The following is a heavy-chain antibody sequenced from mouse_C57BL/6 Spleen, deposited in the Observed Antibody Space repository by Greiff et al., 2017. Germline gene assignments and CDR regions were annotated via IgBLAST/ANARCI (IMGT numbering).Heavy chain of an antibody. D-gene: IGHD2-4*01. CDR1: GYTFTDYN. CDR2: INPNNGGT. Sequence: DVQLVESGPELVKPGASVKIPCKASGYTFTDYNMDWVKQSHGKSLEWIGDINPNNGGTIYNQKFKGKATLTVDKSSSTAYMELRSLTSEDTAVYYCARSLHYDYDVAWFAYWGQGTLVTVSA. V-gene: IGHV1-18*01. J-gene: IGHJ3*01. CDR3: ARSLHYDYDVAWFAY.